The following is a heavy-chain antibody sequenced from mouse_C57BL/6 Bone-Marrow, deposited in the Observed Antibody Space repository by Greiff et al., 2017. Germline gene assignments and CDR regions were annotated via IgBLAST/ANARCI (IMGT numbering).Heavy chain of an antibody. J-gene: IGHJ2*01. CDR3: ARERYYCFDY. V-gene: IGHV5-16*01. Sequence: EVMLVESEGGLVQPGSSMKLSCTASGFTFSDYYMAWVRQVPEKGLEWVANINYDGSSTYYLDSLKSRFIISRDNAKNMLYLQMSSLKSEDTATYYCARERYYCFDYWGQGTTLTVSS. CDR2: INYDGSST. D-gene: IGHD2-14*01. CDR1: GFTFSDYY.